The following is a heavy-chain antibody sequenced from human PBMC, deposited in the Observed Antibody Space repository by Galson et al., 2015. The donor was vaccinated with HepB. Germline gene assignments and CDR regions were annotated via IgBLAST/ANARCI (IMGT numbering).Heavy chain of an antibody. CDR2: INPSGGST. CDR3: ARVSANGGEGEHFDY. Sequence: SVKVSCKASGYTFTSYYMHWVRQAPGQGLEWMGIINPSGGSTSYAQKFQGRVTMTRDTSTSTVYMELSSLRSEDTAVYYCARVSANGGEGEHFDYWGQGTLVTVSS. CDR1: GYTFTSYY. D-gene: IGHD3-10*01. J-gene: IGHJ4*02. V-gene: IGHV1-46*01.